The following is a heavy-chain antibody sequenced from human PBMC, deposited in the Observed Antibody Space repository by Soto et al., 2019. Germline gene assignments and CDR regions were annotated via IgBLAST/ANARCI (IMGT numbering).Heavy chain of an antibody. Sequence: SETLSLTCTVSGGSISSGGYYWSWIRQHPGKGLEWIGYIYYSGSTYYNPSLKSRVTISVDTSKNQFSLKLSSVTAADTAVYYCARSGVPTYYYDSSGYYYAFDYWGQGTLVTVS. CDR3: ARSGVPTYYYDSSGYYYAFDY. D-gene: IGHD3-22*01. V-gene: IGHV4-31*03. CDR2: IYYSGST. CDR1: GGSISSGGYY. J-gene: IGHJ4*02.